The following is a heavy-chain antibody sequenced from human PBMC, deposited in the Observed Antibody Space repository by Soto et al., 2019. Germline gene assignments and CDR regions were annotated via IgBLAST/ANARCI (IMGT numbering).Heavy chain of an antibody. CDR3: ARADYVWGSYRYTRGWFDP. D-gene: IGHD3-16*02. CDR2: INHSGST. J-gene: IGHJ5*02. CDR1: GGSFSGYY. Sequence: KTSETLSLTCAVYGGSFSGYYWSWIRQPPGKGLEWIGEINHSGSTNYNPSLKSRVTISVDTSKNQFSLKLSSVTAADTAVYYCARADYVWGSYRYTRGWFDPWGQGTLVTVSS. V-gene: IGHV4-34*01.